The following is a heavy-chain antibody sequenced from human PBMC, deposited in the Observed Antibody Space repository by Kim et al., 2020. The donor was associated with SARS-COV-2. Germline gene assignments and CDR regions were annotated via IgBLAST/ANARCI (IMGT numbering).Heavy chain of an antibody. CDR3: ARAFSSRREFDP. Sequence: SETLSLTCAVSGDFVSSSHWWTWVRQTPVKGLEWIGEISHSGTTNYNPSLGSRVTISLDPFNNQFSLILNSVTAADTAIYYCARAFSSRREFDPWGQGTQVTVSS. J-gene: IGHJ5*02. CDR1: GDFVSSSHW. CDR2: ISHSGTT. V-gene: IGHV4-4*02.